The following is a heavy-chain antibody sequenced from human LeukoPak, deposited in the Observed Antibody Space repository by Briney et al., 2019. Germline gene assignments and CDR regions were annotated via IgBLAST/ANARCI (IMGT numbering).Heavy chain of an antibody. J-gene: IGHJ4*02. CDR1: GGSISSGDYY. D-gene: IGHD4-17*01. V-gene: IGHV4-30-4*01. CDR3: ARSIASGDYVDY. Sequence: PSETLSLTCTVSGGSISSGDYYWGWIRQPPGKGLEWIGYIYYSGSTSYNLSLKSRVAISVDTSKNQFSLKLSSVTAADTAVYYCARSIASGDYVDYWGQGTLVTVSS. CDR2: IYYSGST.